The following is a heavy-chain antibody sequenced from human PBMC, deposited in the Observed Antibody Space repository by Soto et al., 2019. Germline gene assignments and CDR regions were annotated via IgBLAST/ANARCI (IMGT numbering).Heavy chain of an antibody. CDR2: IYTSGST. J-gene: IGHJ4*02. CDR1: GGSISSYY. Sequence: SETLSLTCTVSGGSISSYYWSWIRQPAGKGLEWIGRIYTSGSTNYNPSLKSRVTMSVDTSKNQSSLKLSSVTAADTAVYYCAGSITIFGVVTNPFDYWGQGTLVTVYS. D-gene: IGHD3-3*01. V-gene: IGHV4-4*07. CDR3: AGSITIFGVVTNPFDY.